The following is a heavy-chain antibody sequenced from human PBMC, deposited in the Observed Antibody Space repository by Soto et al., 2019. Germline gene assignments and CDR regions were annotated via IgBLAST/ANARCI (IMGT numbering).Heavy chain of an antibody. CDR3: ARGSQWLVRGTP. D-gene: IGHD6-19*01. CDR1: GYSFTSLD. V-gene: IGHV1-8*01. Sequence: ASVKVSCKASGYSFTSLDINWVRQTAGQGLEWMGWMQPSTGRTGYAQKFQGRVTMTRDTSISTAYMELSRLRSDDTAVYYCARGSQWLVRGTPWGQGTLVTVSS. CDR2: MQPSTGRT. J-gene: IGHJ4*02.